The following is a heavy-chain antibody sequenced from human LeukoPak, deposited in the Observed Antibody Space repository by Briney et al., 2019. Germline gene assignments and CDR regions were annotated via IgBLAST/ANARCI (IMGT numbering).Heavy chain of an antibody. CDR3: ARDCGGDCSNKENWFDP. V-gene: IGHV3-30*04. CDR1: GFTFSSYA. D-gene: IGHD2-21*02. J-gene: IGHJ5*02. CDR2: TSYDGSNK. Sequence: GGSLRLSCAASGFTFSSYAMHWVRQAPGKGLEGVAVTSYDGSNKYYADSVKGRFTISRDNSKNTLYLQMNSLRAEDTAVYYCARDCGGDCSNKENWFDPWGQGTLVTVSS.